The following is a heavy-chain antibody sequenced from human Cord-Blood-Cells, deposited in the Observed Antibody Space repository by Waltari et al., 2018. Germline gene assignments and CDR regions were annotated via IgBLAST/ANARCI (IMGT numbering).Heavy chain of an antibody. CDR3: ATVRVGYSSIVGATTNWFDP. CDR1: GYPLTELS. CDR2: FDPEDGET. Sequence: QVQLVQSGAEVKKPGASVKVSCKVSGYPLTELSMHWVRQAPGKGLAWMGGFDPEDGETIYAQKFQGRVTMTEDTSTDTAYMELSSLRSEDTAVYYCATVRVGYSSIVGATTNWFDPWGQGTLVTVSS. J-gene: IGHJ5*02. V-gene: IGHV1-24*01. D-gene: IGHD1-26*01.